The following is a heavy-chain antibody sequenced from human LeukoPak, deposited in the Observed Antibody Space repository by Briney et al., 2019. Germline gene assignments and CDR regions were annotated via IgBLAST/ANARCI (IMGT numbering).Heavy chain of an antibody. V-gene: IGHV3-33*01. CDR2: IWYDGSNK. D-gene: IGHD2-15*01. CDR3: ARDRDCSGGSCYGILDY. Sequence: GGSLRLSCAASGFTFSSYGMHRVRQAPGKGLEWVAVIWYDGSNKYYADSVKGRFTISRDNSKNTLYLQMNSLRAEDTAVYYCARDRDCSGGSCYGILDYWGQGTLVTVSS. J-gene: IGHJ4*02. CDR1: GFTFSSYG.